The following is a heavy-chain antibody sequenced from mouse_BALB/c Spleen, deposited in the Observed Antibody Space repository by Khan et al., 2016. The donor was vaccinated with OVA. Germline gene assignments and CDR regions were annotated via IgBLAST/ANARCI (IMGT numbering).Heavy chain of an antibody. V-gene: IGHV1-7*01. CDR2: INPTSGYT. CDR3: ARDRFDY. J-gene: IGHJ2*01. Sequence: QVRLQQSGAELAKPGASVKMSCKASGYTFTSYWMHWIKQRPGQGLEWIGYINPTSGYTDYNQKFKDKATLTADKSSSTAYMQLNSLTSDDSAVYYCARDRFDYWGQGTTLTVSS. CDR1: GYTFTSYW.